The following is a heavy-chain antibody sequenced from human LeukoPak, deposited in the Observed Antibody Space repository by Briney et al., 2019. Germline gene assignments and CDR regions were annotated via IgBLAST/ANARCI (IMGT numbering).Heavy chain of an antibody. CDR1: GYTFTSNY. J-gene: IGHJ5*02. V-gene: IGHV1-46*04. CDR3: ARDNSVRDEAWWFNP. Sequence: GASVKVSCKAFGYTFTSNYMHWVRQAPGHGPEWMGVISPSGGSTTYAQKLQGRVTLTRDMSTSTDYLELSSLRSEDTAVYYCARDNSVRDEAWWFNPWGQGTLVTVSS. D-gene: IGHD5-24*01. CDR2: ISPSGGST.